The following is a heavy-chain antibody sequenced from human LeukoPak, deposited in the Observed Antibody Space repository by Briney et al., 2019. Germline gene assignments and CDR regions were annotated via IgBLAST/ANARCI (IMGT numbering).Heavy chain of an antibody. J-gene: IGHJ4*02. Sequence: GGSLRLSCADSGFTFSIYAMSWVRQAPRTGLQWVSSITSRGESTWYVDSVKGRFTSTRDNSENTLYLQMHSLRAEDTAVYYCARDRPNYYGSDGHYYRRDGDYWGRGTLVSVSS. D-gene: IGHD3-22*01. V-gene: IGHV3-23*01. CDR1: GFTFSIYA. CDR3: ARDRPNYYGSDGHYYRRDGDY. CDR2: ITSRGEST.